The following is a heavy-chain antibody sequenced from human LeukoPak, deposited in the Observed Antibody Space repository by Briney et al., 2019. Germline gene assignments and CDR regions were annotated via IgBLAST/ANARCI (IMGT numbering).Heavy chain of an antibody. CDR3: AKDPDIVVVPAAIAFDY. V-gene: IGHV3-23*01. J-gene: IGHJ4*02. CDR1: GFTFSSYA. D-gene: IGHD2-2*02. Sequence: GGSLRLSCAASGFTFSSYAMSWVRQAPGKGLEWVSAISGSGGSTYYADSVKGRFTISRDNSKNTLYLQMNSLRAEDTAVYYYAKDPDIVVVPAAIAFDYWGQGTLVTVSS. CDR2: ISGSGGST.